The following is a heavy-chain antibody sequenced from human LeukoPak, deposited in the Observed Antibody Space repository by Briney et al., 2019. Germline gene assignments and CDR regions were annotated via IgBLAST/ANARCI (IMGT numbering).Heavy chain of an antibody. CDR1: GFTFSSYA. D-gene: IGHD6-19*01. V-gene: IGHV3-23*01. Sequence: GGSLRLSCAASGFTFSSYAMSWVRKAPGKGLEWVSAISGSGGSTYYAGSVKGRFTISRDNSKNTLYLQMSSLRAEDTAVYYCAKGLGWLAKRNYFDYWGQGTLVTVSS. J-gene: IGHJ4*02. CDR3: AKGLGWLAKRNYFDY. CDR2: ISGSGGST.